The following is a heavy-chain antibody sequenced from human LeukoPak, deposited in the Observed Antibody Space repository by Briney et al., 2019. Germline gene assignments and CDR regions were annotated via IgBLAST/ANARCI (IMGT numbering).Heavy chain of an antibody. V-gene: IGHV3-23*01. J-gene: IGHJ4*02. CDR2: ISGSGDST. CDR1: GFTFSSYA. CDR3: AKVEAAAGTPYFDY. Sequence: GGSLRLSCAASGFTFSSYAMSWVRQAPGKGLEWVSAISGSGDSTYYADSVKGRFTISRDNSKNTLYLQMNSLRAEDTAVFYCAKVEAAAGTPYFDYWGQGTLVTVSS. D-gene: IGHD6-13*01.